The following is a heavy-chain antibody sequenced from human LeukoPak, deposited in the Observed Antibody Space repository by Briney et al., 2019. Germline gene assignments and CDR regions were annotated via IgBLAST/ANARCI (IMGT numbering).Heavy chain of an antibody. Sequence: PGGSLRLSCAASGFTFSKYAMSWVRQVPGKGLEWVSGITGSGGRTHYGDSAKGRFTISRDNAKNSLYLQMNSLRAEDTAVYYCAREIGFNYWGQGTLVTVSS. J-gene: IGHJ4*02. CDR3: AREIGFNY. CDR2: ITGSGGRT. CDR1: GFTFSKYA. V-gene: IGHV3-23*01.